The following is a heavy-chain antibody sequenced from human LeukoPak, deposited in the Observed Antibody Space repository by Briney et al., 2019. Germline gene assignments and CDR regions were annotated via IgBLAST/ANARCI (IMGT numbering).Heavy chain of an antibody. Sequence: SETLSLTCTVSGGSISSSSYYWGWIRQPPGKGLAWIGSIYYSGSTYYNPSLKSRVTISVDTSKNQFSLKLSSVTAADTAVYYCARPITGTTKSFDPWGQGTLVTVSS. CDR3: ARPITGTTKSFDP. V-gene: IGHV4-39*01. D-gene: IGHD1-7*01. J-gene: IGHJ5*02. CDR1: GGSISSSSYY. CDR2: IYYSGST.